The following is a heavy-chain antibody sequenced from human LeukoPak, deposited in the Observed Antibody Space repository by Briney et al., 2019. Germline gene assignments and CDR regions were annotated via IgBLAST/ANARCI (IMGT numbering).Heavy chain of an antibody. D-gene: IGHD5-24*01. J-gene: IGHJ5*02. CDR2: ISSIGGTT. Sequence: GGSLSLSFAASGITFSSYGMSWVRQAPGKGLEWVSSISSIGGTTYYADSVKGRFPISGDKSKNTLYLQMNSLRAEDTAIYYCAKEKLQTWGQGTLVTVSS. V-gene: IGHV3-23*01. CDR3: AKEKLQT. CDR1: GITFSSYG.